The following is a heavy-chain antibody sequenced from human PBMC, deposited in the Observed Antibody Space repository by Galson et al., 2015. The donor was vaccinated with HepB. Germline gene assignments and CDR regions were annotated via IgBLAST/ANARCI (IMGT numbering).Heavy chain of an antibody. CDR1: GYSFTSYW. D-gene: IGHD6-19*01. J-gene: IGHJ6*02. Sequence: QSGAEVKKPGESLKISCKGSGYSFTSYWIGWVRQMPGKGLEWMGIIYPGDSDTRYSPSFQGQVTISADKSISTAYLQWSSLKASDTAMYYCARQLAVAAMNGYYYGMDVWGQGTTVTVSS. CDR3: ARQLAVAAMNGYYYGMDV. CDR2: IYPGDSDT. V-gene: IGHV5-51*01.